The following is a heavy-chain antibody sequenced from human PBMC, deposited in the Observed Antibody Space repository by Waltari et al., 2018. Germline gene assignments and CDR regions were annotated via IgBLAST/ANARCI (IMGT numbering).Heavy chain of an antibody. D-gene: IGHD7-27*01. Sequence: QVQLVQSGAEVKKPGASVKVSCKASGYTFTGYYMHWVRQAPGQGLEWMGRINPNSCGTNYAQKFQGRVTMTRDTSISTAYMELSRLRSDDTAVYYCARGSGPYDAFDIWGQGTMVTVSS. CDR2: INPNSCGT. V-gene: IGHV1-2*06. J-gene: IGHJ3*02. CDR1: GYTFTGYY. CDR3: ARGSGPYDAFDI.